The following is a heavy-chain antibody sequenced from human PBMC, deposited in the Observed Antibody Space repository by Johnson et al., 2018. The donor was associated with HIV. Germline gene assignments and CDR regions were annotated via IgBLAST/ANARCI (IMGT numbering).Heavy chain of an antibody. CDR1: GFTFRSYG. D-gene: IGHD3-10*01. CDR2: ISFDGTNK. V-gene: IGHV3-30*18. J-gene: IGHJ3*02. CDR3: AKSTQASSLRESGPYGAFDI. Sequence: QVQLVESGGGVVQPGRSLRLSCAASGFTFRSYGMHWVRQAPGKGLEWVAVISFDGTNKYYPDSVQGRFTISRDNSKNTLYLQMDSLRPEYTALYYCAKSTQASSLRESGPYGAFDIWGRGTMVTVSS.